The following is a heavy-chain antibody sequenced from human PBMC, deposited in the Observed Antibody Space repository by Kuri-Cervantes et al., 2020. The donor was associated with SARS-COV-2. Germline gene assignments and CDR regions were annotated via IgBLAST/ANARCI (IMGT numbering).Heavy chain of an antibody. Sequence: GESLKISCAASGFTFSSYSMNWVRQAPGEGLEWVSYISSSSSTIYYADSVKGRFTISRDNAKNSLYLQMNSLRAEDTAVYYCARGGSDYYYYYGMDVWGQGTTVTVSS. CDR3: ARGGSDYYYYYGMDV. D-gene: IGHD1-26*01. CDR1: GFTFSSYS. CDR2: ISSSSSTI. V-gene: IGHV3-48*01. J-gene: IGHJ6*02.